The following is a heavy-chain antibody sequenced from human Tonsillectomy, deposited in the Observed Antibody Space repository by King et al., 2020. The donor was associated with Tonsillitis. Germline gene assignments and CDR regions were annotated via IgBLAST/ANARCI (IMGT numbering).Heavy chain of an antibody. J-gene: IGHJ4*02. D-gene: IGHD6-19*01. CDR1: GYTFTGYY. CDR3: ARAGAAGNFDY. CDR2: INPNSGGT. V-gene: IGHV1-2*04. Sequence: VQLVQSGAEVKKPGASVKVSCKASGYTFTGYYMHWVRQAPGQGLEWMGWINPNSGGTNYAKKFQGWVTMTRNTYISTAYMELSRLISDDTAVYYCARAGAAGNFDYWGQGTLVTVSS.